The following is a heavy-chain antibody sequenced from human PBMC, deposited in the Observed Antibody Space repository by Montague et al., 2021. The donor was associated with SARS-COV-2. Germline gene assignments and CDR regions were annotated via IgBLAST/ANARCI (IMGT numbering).Heavy chain of an antibody. J-gene: IGHJ4*02. CDR2: INHSGST. CDR1: GGSFSGYY. V-gene: IGHV4-34*01. D-gene: IGHD2-2*01. CDR3: ARVRRPSYCSSTSCRAESYFDY. Sequence: SETLSLTCAVYGGSFSGYYWSWIRQPPGKGLEWIGEINHSGSTNCNPSLKSRVTISVDTSKNQFSLKLSSVTAADTAVYYCARVRRPSYCSSTSCRAESYFDYWGQGTLVTVSS.